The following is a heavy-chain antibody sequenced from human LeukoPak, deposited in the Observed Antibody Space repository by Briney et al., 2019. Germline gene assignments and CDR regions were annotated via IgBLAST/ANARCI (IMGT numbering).Heavy chain of an antibody. CDR3: ARDKPNIVVVVAASGSPGAFDI. V-gene: IGHV3-21*01. CDR1: GFTFSSYS. Sequence: GGSLRLSCAASGFTFSSYSMNWVRQAPGKGLEWVSSISSSSSYIYYADSVKGRFTISRDNAKNSLYLQMNSLRAEDTAVYYCARDKPNIVVVVAASGSPGAFDIWGQGTMVTVSS. J-gene: IGHJ3*02. D-gene: IGHD2-15*01. CDR2: ISSSSSYI.